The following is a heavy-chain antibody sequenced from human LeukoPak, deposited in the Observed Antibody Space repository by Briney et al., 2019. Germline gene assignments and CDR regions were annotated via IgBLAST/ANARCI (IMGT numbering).Heavy chain of an antibody. D-gene: IGHD1-1*01. CDR2: IIPIFGTA. J-gene: IGHJ5*02. CDR3: ARDLRTHLERWFDP. V-gene: IGHV1-69*13. CDR1: GGTFSSYA. Sequence: ASVTVSCKASGGTFSSYAISWVRQAPGQGLEWMGGIIPIFGTANYAQKFQGRVTITADESTSTAYMELSSLRSEDTAVYYCARDLRTHLERWFDPWGQGTLVTVSS.